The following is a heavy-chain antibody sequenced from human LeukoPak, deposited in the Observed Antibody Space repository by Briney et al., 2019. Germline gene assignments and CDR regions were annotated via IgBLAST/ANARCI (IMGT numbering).Heavy chain of an antibody. CDR3: ARGEYSYGYAT. CDR1: GGSFSGYY. V-gene: IGHV4-59*01. D-gene: IGHD5-18*01. J-gene: IGHJ4*02. CDR2: IYYSGST. Sequence: SETLSLTCAVYGGSFSGYYWSWIRQPPGKGLEWIGYIYYSGSTNYHPSLKSRVTISVDTSKNQFSLNLSSVTAADTAVYYCARGEYSYGYATWGQGTLVTVSS.